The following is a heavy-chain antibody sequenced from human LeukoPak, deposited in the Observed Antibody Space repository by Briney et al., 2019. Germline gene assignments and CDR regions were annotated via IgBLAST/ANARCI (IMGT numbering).Heavy chain of an antibody. J-gene: IGHJ5*02. CDR3: ARDGGNLVVRGVIRKCWFDP. Sequence: GASVKVSCKASGYTFTSYGISWVRQAPGQGLEWMGWISAYNGNTNYAQKLQGRVTMTTDTSTSTAYMELRSLRSDDTAVYYCARDGGNLVVRGVIRKCWFDPWGQGTLVTVSS. V-gene: IGHV1-18*01. CDR1: GYTFTSYG. CDR2: ISAYNGNT. D-gene: IGHD3-10*01.